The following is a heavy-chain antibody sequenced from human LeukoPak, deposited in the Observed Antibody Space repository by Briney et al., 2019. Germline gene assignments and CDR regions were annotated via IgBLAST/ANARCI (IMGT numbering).Heavy chain of an antibody. J-gene: IGHJ4*02. CDR2: ISYDGSNK. CDR1: GFTFSSYG. Sequence: GGSLRLSCAASGFTFSSYGMHWVRQAPGKGLEWVAVISYDGSNKYYADSVKGRFTISRDNSKNTLYLQMNSLRAEDTAVYYCAKDAARGYYDSSGYYYDYWGQGTLVTVSS. CDR3: AKDAARGYYDSSGYYYDY. D-gene: IGHD3-22*01. V-gene: IGHV3-30*18.